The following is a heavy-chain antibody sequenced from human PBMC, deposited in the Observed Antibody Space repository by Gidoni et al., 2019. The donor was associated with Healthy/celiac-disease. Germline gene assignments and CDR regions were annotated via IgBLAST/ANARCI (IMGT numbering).Heavy chain of an antibody. D-gene: IGHD6-13*01. J-gene: IGHJ4*02. CDR2: IYYSGST. CDR1: GGSISSYY. V-gene: IGHV4-59*01. CDR3: ARVTAAAGTWGLGIDY. Sequence: QVQLQESGPGLVKPSETVSLTCTVPGGSISSYYWSWIRQPPGKGLEWIGYIYYSGSTNYNPSLKSRVTISVDTSKNQFSLKLSSVTAADTAVYYCARVTAAAGTWGLGIDYWGQGTLVTVSS.